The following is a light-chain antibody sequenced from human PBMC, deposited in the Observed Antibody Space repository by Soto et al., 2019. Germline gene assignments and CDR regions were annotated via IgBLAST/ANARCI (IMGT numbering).Light chain of an antibody. CDR3: QSYDSSLRLSV. V-gene: IGLV1-40*01. CDR2: GNT. J-gene: IGLJ2*01. Sequence: QSVLTQPPSVSGAPGQRVTISCTGSSSNIGAHYDVHWYQHLPGTAPKLLIYGNTNRPSGVPDRFSGSKSGTSASLAITGLQAEDEADYYCQSYDSSLRLSVFGGGTKVTVL. CDR1: SSNIGAHYD.